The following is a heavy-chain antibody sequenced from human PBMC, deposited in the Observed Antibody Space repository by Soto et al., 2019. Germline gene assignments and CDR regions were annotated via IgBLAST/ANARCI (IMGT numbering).Heavy chain of an antibody. V-gene: IGHV1-46*01. CDR1: GHTSATSY. CDR3: ATEAYGDSVPGY. J-gene: IGHJ4*02. CDR2: INPSGGST. Sequence: QVQLLQSGAEVKKPGAAVKVSCEASGHTSATSYIHWVRQAPGQGLEWMGIINPSGGSTSYAQRFQGRVNMSTDTSTKTVYLEISSLRSDDTAVYYCATEAYGDSVPGYWGRGSLVTVSS. D-gene: IGHD4-17*01.